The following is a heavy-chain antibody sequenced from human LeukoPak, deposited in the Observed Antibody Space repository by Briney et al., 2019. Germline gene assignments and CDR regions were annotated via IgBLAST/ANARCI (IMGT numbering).Heavy chain of an antibody. Sequence: PSETLSRTCTVSGYSISSGYYWGWIRQPPGKGLEWIGRISSSGSTNYNPSLKSRVTISVDTSKNQFSLKLSSVTAADTAVYYCARVKRLRGAFDIWGQGTMVTVSS. D-gene: IGHD6-25*01. CDR2: ISSSGST. J-gene: IGHJ3*02. CDR1: GYSISSGYY. V-gene: IGHV4-38-2*02. CDR3: ARVKRLRGAFDI.